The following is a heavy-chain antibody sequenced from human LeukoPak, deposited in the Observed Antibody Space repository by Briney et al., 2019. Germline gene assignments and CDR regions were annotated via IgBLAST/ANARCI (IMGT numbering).Heavy chain of an antibody. CDR3: ARSPAAISFGFDP. J-gene: IGHJ5*02. V-gene: IGHV4-31*03. Sequence: PSETLCLTCTVSGGSISSGGYYWSWIRQHPGKGLEWIGYIYYSGSTYYNPSLKSRVTISVDTSKNQFSLKLSSVTAADTAVYYCARSPAAISFGFDPWGQGTLVTVSS. D-gene: IGHD2-2*01. CDR1: GGSISSGGYY. CDR2: IYYSGST.